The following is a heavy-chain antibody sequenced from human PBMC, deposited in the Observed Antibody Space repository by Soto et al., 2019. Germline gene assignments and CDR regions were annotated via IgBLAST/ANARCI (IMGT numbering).Heavy chain of an antibody. J-gene: IGHJ3*02. Sequence: SVKVSCKASGYNFTNFGINWLRKAPGQGLEWVGWISPYSGNTNYAQKFRGRVTMTTDATTAYMELRSLRSDDAAMYYCAKLATYSTISPFDIWGQGTMVTVSS. CDR3: AKLATYSTISPFDI. D-gene: IGHD1-26*01. V-gene: IGHV1-18*01. CDR2: ISPYSGNT. CDR1: GYNFTNFG.